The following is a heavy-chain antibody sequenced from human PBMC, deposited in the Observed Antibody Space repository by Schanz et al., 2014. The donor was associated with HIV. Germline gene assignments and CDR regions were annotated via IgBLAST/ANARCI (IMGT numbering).Heavy chain of an antibody. D-gene: IGHD3-22*01. CDR3: ARILDYYDSSGFDY. CDR2: IFSGGDT. J-gene: IGHJ4*02. Sequence: VQLVETGGALIQPGGSLRLSCSVSGFNVRSNYMTWVRQAPGKGLEWVSLIFSGGDTFYADSVRGRFSISKDNSKNTLYLQMNSLRADDTAVYYCARILDYYDSSGFDYWGQGTLVTVSS. V-gene: IGHV3-53*02. CDR1: GFNVRSNY.